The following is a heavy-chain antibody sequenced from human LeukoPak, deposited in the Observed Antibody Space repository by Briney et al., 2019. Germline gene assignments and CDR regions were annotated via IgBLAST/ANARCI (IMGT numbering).Heavy chain of an antibody. J-gene: IGHJ4*02. CDR3: TRLRVGAAGGGFDY. V-gene: IGHV4-59*08. CDR2: IYYSGST. Sequence: SETLSLTCTVSGGSISSYYWSWIRQPPGKGLEWIGYIYYSGSTNYNPSLKSRVTISVDTSKNQFSLKLSSVTAADTAVYYCTRLRVGAAGGGFDYWGQGTLVTVSS. D-gene: IGHD2-15*01. CDR1: GGSISSYY.